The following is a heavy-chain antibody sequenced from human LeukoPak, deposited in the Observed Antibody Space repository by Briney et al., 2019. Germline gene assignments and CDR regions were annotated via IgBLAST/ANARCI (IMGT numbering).Heavy chain of an antibody. CDR2: ISSSSSYI. D-gene: IGHD3-22*01. CDR3: ASYPVGYYYDSSGP. V-gene: IGHV3-21*01. Sequence: GGSLRLSCAASGFTFSSYSMNWVRQAPGKGLEWVSSISSSSSYIYYADSVKGRFTISRDNAKNSPYLQMNSLRAEDTAVYYCASYPVGYYYDSSGPWGQGTLVTVSS. J-gene: IGHJ5*02. CDR1: GFTFSSYS.